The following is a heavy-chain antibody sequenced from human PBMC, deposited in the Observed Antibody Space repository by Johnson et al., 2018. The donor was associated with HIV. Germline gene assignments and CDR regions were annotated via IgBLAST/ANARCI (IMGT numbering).Heavy chain of an antibody. Sequence: QMLLVESGGGVVQPGKSLTLSCVGSGLSFSNYAVHWVRQAPGKGLEWVALISYDGGIKHYADSVKGRFTISRDTSKNTLYLQMNSLKSEDTAVYYCATGASSTWSLGALDIWGQGTMVTVSS. CDR3: ATGASSTWSLGALDI. CDR1: GLSFSNYA. J-gene: IGHJ3*02. CDR2: ISYDGGIK. V-gene: IGHV3-30-3*01. D-gene: IGHD6-13*01.